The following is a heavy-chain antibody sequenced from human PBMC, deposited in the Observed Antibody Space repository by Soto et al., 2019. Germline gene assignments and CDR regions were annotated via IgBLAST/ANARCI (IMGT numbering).Heavy chain of an antibody. CDR2: INHSGST. CDR3: ARGTRYSSGWYLDY. D-gene: IGHD6-19*01. Sequence: SGTLAPNCALYCGSCSGYYCSCIRQPPGKGLEWIGEINHSGSTNYNPSLKSRVTISVDTSKNQFSLKLSSVTAADTAVYYCARGTRYSSGWYLDYWGQGTLVTVS. J-gene: IGHJ4*02. V-gene: IGHV4-34*01. CDR1: CGSCSGYY.